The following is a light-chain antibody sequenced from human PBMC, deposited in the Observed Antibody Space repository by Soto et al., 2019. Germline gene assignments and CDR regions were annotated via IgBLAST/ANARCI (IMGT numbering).Light chain of an antibody. V-gene: IGKV3-11*01. CDR1: QDVGKY. J-gene: IGKJ4*01. Sequence: EVVLTQSPVTLSLSPGERATLSCRASQDVGKYLAWYQQNPGQAPRLLIYDTSNRASGIPARFSGSGSGTDFTLTISSLEPEDFAVYYCQQRSNWPPLTFGGGTKVDIK. CDR3: QQRSNWPPLT. CDR2: DTS.